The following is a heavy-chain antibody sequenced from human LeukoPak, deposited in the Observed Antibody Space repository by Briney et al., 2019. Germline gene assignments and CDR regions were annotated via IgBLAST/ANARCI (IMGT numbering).Heavy chain of an antibody. CDR2: IYPGDHNG. CDR3: ARHFHSAWFGF. D-gene: IGHD5-18*01. CDR1: GFDFTAYG. Sequence: GESLKISCKCSGFDFTAYGIAWVRQMPGKGLEWMGNIYPGDHNGRYSPSFQGQVTMSADKSITTVYLQWSSLKASDTAMYYCARHFHSAWFGFWGQGSLVTVSS. J-gene: IGHJ4*02. V-gene: IGHV5-51*01.